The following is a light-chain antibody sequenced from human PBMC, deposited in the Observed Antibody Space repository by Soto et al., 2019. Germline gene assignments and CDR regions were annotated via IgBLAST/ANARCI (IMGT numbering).Light chain of an antibody. CDR3: QVWDSSSDHPYV. CDR1: NIGSKS. J-gene: IGLJ1*01. CDR2: YDS. Sequence: SYDLTQPPSVSVAPGKTARITCGGNNIGSKSVHWYQQKPGQAPVLVIYYDSDRPSGIPERFSGSNSGNTATLTISRVEAGDEADYYCQVWDSSSDHPYVFGTGTKLTVL. V-gene: IGLV3-21*04.